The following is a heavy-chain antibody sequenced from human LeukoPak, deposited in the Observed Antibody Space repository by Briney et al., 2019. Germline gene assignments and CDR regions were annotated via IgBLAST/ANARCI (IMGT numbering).Heavy chain of an antibody. CDR3: ARDLTGATPDY. CDR2: IYYSGST. D-gene: IGHD1-26*01. V-gene: IGHV4-31*03. CDR1: AVSISSGGYY. J-gene: IGHJ4*02. Sequence: PSETLSLTCTVSAVSISSGGYYWRWIRQHPGKGLEWIGYIYYSGSTYYNPSLKSRVTRSVDTSKNQFSLKLSSVTAADTAVYYCARDLTGATPDYWGQGTLVTVSS.